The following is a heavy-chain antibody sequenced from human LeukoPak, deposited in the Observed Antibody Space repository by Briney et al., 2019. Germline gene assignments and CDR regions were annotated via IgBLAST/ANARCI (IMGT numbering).Heavy chain of an antibody. V-gene: IGHV1-18*01. CDR3: ARDRHYDAATVFDP. CDR2: TNPYNGNV. CDR1: GYIFFNYG. D-gene: IGHD5-12*01. Sequence: ASVKVSCKASGYIFFNYGISWVRQAPGQGLEWMGWTNPYNGNVKYAERVQDRLTMTTDASTSTLYMELRSLTSDDTAVYYCARDRHYDAATVFDPWGQGTLVTVSS. J-gene: IGHJ5*02.